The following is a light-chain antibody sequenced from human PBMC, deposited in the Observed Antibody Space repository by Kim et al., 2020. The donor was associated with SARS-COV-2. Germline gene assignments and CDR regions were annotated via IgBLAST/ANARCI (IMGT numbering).Light chain of an antibody. CDR3: QAWDSNTDWL. V-gene: IGLV3-1*01. CDR2: QDS. J-gene: IGLJ3*02. CDR1: KLGDRY. Sequence: SYELTQPPSVSVSPGQTASITCSGDKLGDRYANWYQQKPGQSPVLVIYQDSKRPSGIPERFSGSSSGNTATLTISGTQAMDEADYYCQAWDSNTDWLFGG.